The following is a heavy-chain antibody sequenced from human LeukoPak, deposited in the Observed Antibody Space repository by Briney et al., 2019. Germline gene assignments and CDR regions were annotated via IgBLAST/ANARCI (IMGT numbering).Heavy chain of an antibody. J-gene: IGHJ6*04. CDR3: ARWVQLERRRDKGNGMDV. CDR2: IIPIFGTA. Sequence: SVHVSCKASGGTFSSYDISWVRQAPGQGVEWMGVIIPIFGTANYAQKFQGRVTISADKSTSTAYMELSSLRSEDTAVYYCARWVQLERRRDKGNGMDVWGKGTTVTVSS. CDR1: GGTFSSYD. V-gene: IGHV1-69*06. D-gene: IGHD1-1*01.